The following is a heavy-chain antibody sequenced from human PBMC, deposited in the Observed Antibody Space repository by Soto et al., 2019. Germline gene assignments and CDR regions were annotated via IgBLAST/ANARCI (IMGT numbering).Heavy chain of an antibody. D-gene: IGHD6-13*01. J-gene: IGHJ6*02. Sequence: QVQLVQSGAEVKKPGSSVKVSCKASGGTFSSYAISWVRQAHGQGLEWMGGIIPIFGTANYAQKFQGRVTITADESTSTAYMELSSLRSEDTAVYYCARGVIAAAGNHYYDYGMDVWGQGTTVTVSS. CDR3: ARGVIAAAGNHYYDYGMDV. V-gene: IGHV1-69*01. CDR1: GGTFSSYA. CDR2: IIPIFGTA.